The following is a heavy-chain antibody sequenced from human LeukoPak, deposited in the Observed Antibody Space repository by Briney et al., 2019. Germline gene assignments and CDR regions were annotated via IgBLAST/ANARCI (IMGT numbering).Heavy chain of an antibody. Sequence: SETLSLTCAVYGGSFSGYYWSCIRQPPGKGLEWIGEINRSGSTNYNPPLKSRVTLSVETSKNQFCLKLSSVTAADTAVYYCARGPQGSVPAARVDPWGQGTLVTVSS. CDR2: INRSGST. CDR3: ARGPQGSVPAARVDP. J-gene: IGHJ5*02. D-gene: IGHD2-2*01. V-gene: IGHV4-34*01. CDR1: GGSFSGYY.